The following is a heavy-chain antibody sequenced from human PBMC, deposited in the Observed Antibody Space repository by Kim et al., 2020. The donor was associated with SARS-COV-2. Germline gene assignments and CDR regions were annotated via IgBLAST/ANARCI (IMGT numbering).Heavy chain of an antibody. CDR3: AREAYSGSSGYYYYYGMDV. CDR2: IYYSGST. CDR1: GGSISSSSYY. Sequence: SETLSLTCTVSGGSISSSSYYWGWIRQPPGKGLEWIGSIYYSGSTYYNPSLKSRVTISVDTSKNQFSLKLSSVTAADTAVYYCAREAYSGSSGYYYYYGMDVWGQGTTDTVSS. J-gene: IGHJ6*02. D-gene: IGHD6-6*01. V-gene: IGHV4-39*07.